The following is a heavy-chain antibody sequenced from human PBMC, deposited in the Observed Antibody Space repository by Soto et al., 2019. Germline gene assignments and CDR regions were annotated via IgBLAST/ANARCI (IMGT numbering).Heavy chain of an antibody. D-gene: IGHD3-16*02. CDR2: IWYDGSNK. Sequence: GGSLRLSCAASGFTFSSYGMHWVRQAPGKGLEWVAVIWYDGSNKYYADSVKGRFTISRDNSKNTLYLQMNGLRAEDTAVYYCASSLYYDYVWGSYSSGPFDYWGQGTLVTVSS. CDR3: ASSLYYDYVWGSYSSGPFDY. V-gene: IGHV3-33*01. J-gene: IGHJ4*02. CDR1: GFTFSSYG.